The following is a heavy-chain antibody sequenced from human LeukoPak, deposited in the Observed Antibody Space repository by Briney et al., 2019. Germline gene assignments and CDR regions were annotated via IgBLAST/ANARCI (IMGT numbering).Heavy chain of an antibody. CDR1: GFTVSSNY. CDR2: IYSGGST. D-gene: IGHD3-22*01. CDR3: ARGTPHYYDSSGYII. V-gene: IGHV3-53*01. J-gene: IGHJ4*02. Sequence: PGGSLRLSCAASGFTVSSNYMSWVRQAPGKGLEWVSVIYSGGSTYYADSVKGRFTISRDNSKNTLYLQMNSLRAEDTAVYYCARGTPHYYDSSGYIIWGQGTLVTVSS.